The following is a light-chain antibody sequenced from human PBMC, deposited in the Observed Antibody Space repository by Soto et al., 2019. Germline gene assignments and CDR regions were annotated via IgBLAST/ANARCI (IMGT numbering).Light chain of an antibody. Sequence: EIVLTQSPGTLSLSPGERATLSCRASQSVSSSYLAWYQQKPGQAPRLLIYGASSRATGIPDRFSGSGSGTDFHLTISRLEPEDFAGYYCQQYGSPPWTFGQGTKVEIK. CDR2: GAS. V-gene: IGKV3-20*01. CDR3: QQYGSPPWT. J-gene: IGKJ1*01. CDR1: QSVSSSY.